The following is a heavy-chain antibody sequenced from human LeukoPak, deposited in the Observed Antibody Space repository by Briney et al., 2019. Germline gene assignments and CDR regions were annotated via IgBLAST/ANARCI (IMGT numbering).Heavy chain of an antibody. CDR3: ARPGGSGSNWHFDH. V-gene: IGHV3-74*01. Sequence: GGSLRLSGAASGFTFSGYWMCWVRQAPGKGLEWVSRINSDGSSTRSADSVKGRFTISRDNAKNTLYLQMNSLRAEDTAMYYCARPGGSGSNWHFDHWGQGTLVTVSS. D-gene: IGHD1-26*01. J-gene: IGHJ4*02. CDR2: INSDGSST. CDR1: GFTFSGYW.